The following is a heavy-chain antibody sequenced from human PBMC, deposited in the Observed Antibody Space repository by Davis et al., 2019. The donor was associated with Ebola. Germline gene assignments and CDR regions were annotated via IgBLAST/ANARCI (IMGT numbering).Heavy chain of an antibody. CDR3: ARDSTFYCTNGVCYTSGFDY. CDR2: INSDGSST. V-gene: IGHV3-74*01. J-gene: IGHJ4*02. D-gene: IGHD2-8*01. Sequence: PGGSLRLSCVASEFTFRSYWFHWVRQAPGKGLVWVSRINSDGSSTRYADSVKGRFTISRDNAKNTLYLQMNSLRAEDTAVYYCARDSTFYCTNGVCYTSGFDYWGQGTLVTVSS. CDR1: EFTFRSYW.